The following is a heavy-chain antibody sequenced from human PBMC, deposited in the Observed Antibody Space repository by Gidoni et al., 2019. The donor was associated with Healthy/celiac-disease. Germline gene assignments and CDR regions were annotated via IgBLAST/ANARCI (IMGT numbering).Heavy chain of an antibody. D-gene: IGHD3-10*01. J-gene: IGHJ5*02. CDR1: GYTFTSSA. V-gene: IGHV1-3*01. Sequence: QVQLVQSGAEVKKPGASVKVSCKASGYTFTSSAMHWVRQAPGQRLEWMGWINAGNGNTKYSQKFQGRVTITRDTSASTAYMELSSLRSEDTAVYYCARDWREGSGSYSAPYNWFDPWGQGTLVTVSS. CDR3: ARDWREGSGSYSAPYNWFDP. CDR2: INAGNGNT.